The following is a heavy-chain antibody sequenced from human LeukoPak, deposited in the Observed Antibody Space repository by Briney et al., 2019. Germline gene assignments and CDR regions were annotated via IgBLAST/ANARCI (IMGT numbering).Heavy chain of an antibody. CDR3: DSYYGSGSYYPDY. D-gene: IGHD3-10*01. V-gene: IGHV4-39*01. J-gene: IGHJ4*02. Sequence: SETLSLTCTVSGGSISSSSYYWGWIRQPPGKGLEWIGSIYYSGSTYYNPSLKSRVTISVDTSKNQFSLKLSSVTAADTAVYYCDSYYGSGSYYPDYWGQGTLVTVSS. CDR2: IYYSGST. CDR1: GGSISSSSYY.